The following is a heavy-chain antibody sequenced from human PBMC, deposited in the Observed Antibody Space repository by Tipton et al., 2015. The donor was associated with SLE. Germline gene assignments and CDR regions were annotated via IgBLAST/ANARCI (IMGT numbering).Heavy chain of an antibody. CDR3: ARESSGVYGMDV. CDR2: IYYSGST. V-gene: IGHV4-61*08. D-gene: IGHD3-10*01. J-gene: IGHJ6*02. CDR1: GGSISSGGYS. Sequence: TLSLTCAVSGGSISSGGYSWSWLRPPPGKGLEWIGYIYYSGSTNYNPSLKSRVTISVDTSKNQFSLKLSSVTAADTAVYYCARESSGVYGMDVWGQGTTVTVSS.